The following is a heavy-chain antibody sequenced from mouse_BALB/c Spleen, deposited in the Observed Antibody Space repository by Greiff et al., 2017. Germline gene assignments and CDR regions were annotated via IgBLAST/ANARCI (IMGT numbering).Heavy chain of an antibody. V-gene: IGHV1-54*01. Sequence: VQLQQSGAELVRPGTSVKVSCKASGYAFTNYLIEWVKQRPGQGLEWIGVINPGSGGTNYNEKFKGKATLTADKSSSTAYMQLSSLTSDDSAVYFCAREEIYDGYYVTYFDVWGAGTTVTVSS. CDR2: INPGSGGT. CDR3: AREEIYDGYYVTYFDV. D-gene: IGHD2-3*01. J-gene: IGHJ1*01. CDR1: GYAFTNYL.